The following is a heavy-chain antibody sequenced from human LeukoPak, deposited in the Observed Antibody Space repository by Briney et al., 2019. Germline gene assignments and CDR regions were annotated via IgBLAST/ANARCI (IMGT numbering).Heavy chain of an antibody. V-gene: IGHV1-69*04. CDR3: ARSTGIAVAGPLDV. Sequence: GSSVKLSCKASGGTFSSYAISWVRQAPGQGLEWMGRIIPILGIANYAQKVQGRVTITADKSTSTAYMELSSLRSEDTAVYCCARSTGIAVAGPLDVWGQGTTVTVSS. CDR2: IIPILGIA. J-gene: IGHJ6*02. D-gene: IGHD6-19*01. CDR1: GGTFSSYA.